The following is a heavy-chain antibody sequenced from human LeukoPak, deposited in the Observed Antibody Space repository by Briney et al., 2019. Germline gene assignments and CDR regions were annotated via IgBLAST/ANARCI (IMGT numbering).Heavy chain of an antibody. CDR2: ISYDGSNK. V-gene: IGHV3-30*18. CDR1: GFTFSSYG. Sequence: PGGSLRLSCAASGFTFSSYGMHWVRQAPGKGLEWVAVISYDGSNKYYADSVKGRFTISRDNSKNTLYLQMNSLRAEDTAVYYCAKEKGDGCNLILDYWGQGTLVTVSS. CDR3: AKEKGDGCNLILDY. D-gene: IGHD5-24*01. J-gene: IGHJ4*02.